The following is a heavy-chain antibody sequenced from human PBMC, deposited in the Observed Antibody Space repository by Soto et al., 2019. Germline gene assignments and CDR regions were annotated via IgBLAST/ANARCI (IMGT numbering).Heavy chain of an antibody. D-gene: IGHD3-3*01. CDR1: GVSISSGGYY. CDR2: IYYSGST. CDR3: AKTTVLEWLSYYYYYMDV. Sequence: SETLSLTCTVSGVSISSGGYYWSWIRQHPGKGLEWIGYIYYSGSTYYNPSLKSRVTISVDTSKNQFSLKLSSVTAADTAVYYCAKTTVLEWLSYYYYYMDVWGKGTTVTVSS. J-gene: IGHJ6*03. V-gene: IGHV4-31*03.